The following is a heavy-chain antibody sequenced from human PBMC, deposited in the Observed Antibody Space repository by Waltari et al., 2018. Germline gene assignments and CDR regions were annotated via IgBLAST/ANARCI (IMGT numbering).Heavy chain of an antibody. CDR2: TTPGGSGR. V-gene: IGHV3-74*01. CDR1: KFIFSSYY. CDR3: AGHTGWTDVFDI. D-gene: IGHD2-15*01. J-gene: IGHJ3*02. Sequence: EVQLVESGGGLVQPGGSLRLSCTSSKFIFSSYYMHWIRQAPGKWPVWISQTTPGGSGRTYAALVRVRFTISRDNTKSTLFLQISSLSAEDTAVYYCAGHTGWTDVFDIWSQGTMVTVSS.